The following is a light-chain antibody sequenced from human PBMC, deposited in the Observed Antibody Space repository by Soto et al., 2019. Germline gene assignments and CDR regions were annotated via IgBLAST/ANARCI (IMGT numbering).Light chain of an antibody. CDR3: QQYNRYSIA. CDR2: DAS. CDR1: QSISDW. J-gene: IGKJ4*01. Sequence: DIQLTQSPSTLSASIGDKVTITCRASQSISDWLAWYQQKPGKAPKFLIYDASTLENGVPSRFSGSGSGTEFPLTISSLQPDDFATYYCQQYNRYSIAFGGGTKVEIK. V-gene: IGKV1-5*03.